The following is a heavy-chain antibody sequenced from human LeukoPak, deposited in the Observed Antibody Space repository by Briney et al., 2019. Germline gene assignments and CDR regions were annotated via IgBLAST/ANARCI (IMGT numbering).Heavy chain of an antibody. CDR3: ARHPNPSHSLSGWSDFDY. Sequence: ASVKVSCKASGHTFTSYGISWVRQAPGQGLEWMGWVSAYNGNTNYAQKLQGRVTMTTDTSTSTAYTELRSLRSDDTAVYYCARHPNPSHSLSGWSDFDYWGQGNLVTVSS. J-gene: IGHJ4*02. V-gene: IGHV1-18*01. CDR2: VSAYNGNT. CDR1: GHTFTSYG. D-gene: IGHD6-19*01.